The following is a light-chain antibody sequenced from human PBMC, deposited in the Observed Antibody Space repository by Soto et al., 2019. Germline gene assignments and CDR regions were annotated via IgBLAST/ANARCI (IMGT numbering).Light chain of an antibody. Sequence: AIRMTQSPSSFSASTGDRVTITCRASQDISSYLAWYQQKPGKAPNLLIYAASTLQSGVPSRFSGSGSGTDFTLTINCLQSEDFATYYCQQYYTYPLTFGPGTKVDVK. J-gene: IGKJ3*01. CDR3: QQYYTYPLT. CDR1: QDISSY. V-gene: IGKV1-8*01. CDR2: AAS.